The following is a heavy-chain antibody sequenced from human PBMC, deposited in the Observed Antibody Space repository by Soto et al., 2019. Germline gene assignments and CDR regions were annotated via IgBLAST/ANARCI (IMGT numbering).Heavy chain of an antibody. J-gene: IGHJ6*02. CDR3: ARDFTDSSGPTLGMGV. Sequence: SETLSLTCTVSGGSISSGGYYWSWIRQHPGKGLEWIGYIYYSGSTYYNPSLKSRVTISVDTSKSQFSLKLSSVTAADTAVYYCARDFTDSSGPTLGMGVWGQGTTVTVSS. CDR1: GGSISSGGYY. CDR2: IYYSGST. V-gene: IGHV4-31*03. D-gene: IGHD6-19*01.